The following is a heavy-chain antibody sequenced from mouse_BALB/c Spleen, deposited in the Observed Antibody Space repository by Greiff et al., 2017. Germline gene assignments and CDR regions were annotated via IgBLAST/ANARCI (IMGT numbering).Heavy chain of an antibody. CDR1: GFTFSSYG. J-gene: IGHJ3*01. V-gene: IGHV5-6*01. Sequence: EVNVVESGGDLVKPGGSLKLSCAASGFTFSSYGMSWVRQTPDKRLEWVATISSGGSYTYYPDSVKGRFTISRDNAKNTLYLQMSSLKSEDTAMYYCARGGTMITTLAYWGQGTLVTVSA. CDR2: ISSGGSYT. D-gene: IGHD2-4*01. CDR3: ARGGTMITTLAY.